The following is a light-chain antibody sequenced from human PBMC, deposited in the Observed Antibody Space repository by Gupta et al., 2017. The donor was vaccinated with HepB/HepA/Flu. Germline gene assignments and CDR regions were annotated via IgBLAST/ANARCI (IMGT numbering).Light chain of an antibody. CDR3: SSYTRSIYV. J-gene: IGLJ1*01. CDR1: SSDVGGYDY. CDR2: DVS. Sequence: QSALTQPASVSGSPGQSITISCTGPSSDVGGYDYVSWYQQHPGKAPKLMIYDVSNRPSGVSNRFSGSKSGNMASLTISGLQAEDEADYYCSSYTRSIYVFGTGTKVTVL. V-gene: IGLV2-14*03.